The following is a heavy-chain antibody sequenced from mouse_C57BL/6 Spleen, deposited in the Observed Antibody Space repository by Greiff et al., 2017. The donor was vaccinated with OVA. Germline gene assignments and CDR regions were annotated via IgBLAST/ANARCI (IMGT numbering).Heavy chain of an antibody. J-gene: IGHJ3*01. D-gene: IGHD1-1*01. CDR1: GYTFTSYW. CDR2: IYPGNSDT. CDR3: TRDYGSSPFAY. Sequence: VHVKQSGTVLARPGASVKMSCKTSGYTFTSYWMHWVKQRPGQGLEWIGAIYPGNSDTSYNQKFKGKAKLTAVTSASTADMELSSLTNEDSAVYYCTRDYGSSPFAYWGQGTLVTVSA. V-gene: IGHV1-5*01.